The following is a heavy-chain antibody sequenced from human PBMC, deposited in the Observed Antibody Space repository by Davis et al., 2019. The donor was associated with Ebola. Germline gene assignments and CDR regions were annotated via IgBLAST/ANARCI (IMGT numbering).Heavy chain of an antibody. CDR1: GFTFSSYA. CDR2: ISGSGGST. D-gene: IGHD2-2*02. CDR3: AIDQAAIPVVANHFDD. Sequence: GGSLRLSCAASGFTFSSYAMHWVRQAPGKGLEWVAVISGSGGSTYYADSVKGRFTISRDNAKNTLYLQMNSLRAEDTGVYYCAIDQAAIPVVANHFDDWGQGTLVTVSS. J-gene: IGHJ4*02. V-gene: IGHV3-23*01.